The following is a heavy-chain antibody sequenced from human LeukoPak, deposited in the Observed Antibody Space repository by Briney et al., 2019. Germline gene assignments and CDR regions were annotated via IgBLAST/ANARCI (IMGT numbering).Heavy chain of an antibody. CDR3: ARKYHWNDVALDY. D-gene: IGHD1-20*01. J-gene: IGHJ4*02. CDR2: ISYDGSNK. V-gene: IGHV3-30-3*01. CDR1: GFTFSSYA. Sequence: GGSLRLSCAASGFTFSSYAMHWVRQAPGKGLKWVAVISYDGSNKYYADSVKGRFTISRDNSKNTLYLQMNSLRAEDTAVYYCARKYHWNDVALDYWGQGTLSPSPQ.